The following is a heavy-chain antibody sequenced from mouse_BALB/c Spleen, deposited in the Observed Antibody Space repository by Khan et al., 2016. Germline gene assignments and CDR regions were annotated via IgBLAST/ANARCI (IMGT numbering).Heavy chain of an antibody. J-gene: IGHJ2*01. D-gene: IGHD3-1*01. CDR3: ARNMGTRSSGDFDY. Sequence: EVQLQESGPGLVKPSQSLSLTCTVTGYSITSDYAWNWIRQFPGNKLEWMGYISYSGSTCYNPSLKSRISITRETSKNQFFLQLNSVTTEDTSTYYCARNMGTRSSGDFDYWGQGTTLTVSS. V-gene: IGHV3-2*02. CDR2: ISYSGST. CDR1: GYSITSDYA.